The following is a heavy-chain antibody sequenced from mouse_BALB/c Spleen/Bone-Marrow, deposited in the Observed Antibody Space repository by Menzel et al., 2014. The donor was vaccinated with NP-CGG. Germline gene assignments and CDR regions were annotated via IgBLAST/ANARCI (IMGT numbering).Heavy chain of an antibody. D-gene: IGHD4-1*01. J-gene: IGHJ2*01. CDR3: ATGTDY. CDR2: INPGSGGS. CDR1: GYAFTNYL. Sequence: VQLQQSGAELVKPGASVKLSCKASGYAFTNYLIEWVKQRPGQGLEWIGVINPGSGGSNYNEKFKGKATLTADKSSNTAYMQLSSLTSEDSAVYFCATGTDYWGQGTTLTVSS. V-gene: IGHV1-54*02.